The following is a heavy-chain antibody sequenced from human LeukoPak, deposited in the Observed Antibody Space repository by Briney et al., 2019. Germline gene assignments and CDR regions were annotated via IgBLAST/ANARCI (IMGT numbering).Heavy chain of an antibody. CDR3: VRDGVGATTYFGYFDH. V-gene: IGHV3-33*01. CDR1: GISFSAHG. J-gene: IGHJ4*02. Sequence: GRSLRLSCAASGISFSAHGMHRVRQAPGKGLEWVAIIRFDGSNIHYADSVKGRFTISRDNSKNTLYLQMNSLRAEDTAVYYCVRDGVGATTYFGYFDHWGQGNLVTVSS. CDR2: IRFDGSNI. D-gene: IGHD1-26*01.